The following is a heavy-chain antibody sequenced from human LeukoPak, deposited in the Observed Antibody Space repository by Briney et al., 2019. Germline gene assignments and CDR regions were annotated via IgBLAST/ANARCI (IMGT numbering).Heavy chain of an antibody. CDR1: GFTFSSYW. CDR3: ARELILLRLVTGRD. CDR2: IKQDGSEK. D-gene: IGHD1-1*01. Sequence: GGSLRLSCAASGFTFSSYWMSWVRQAPGKGLEWVANIKQDGSEKYYVDSVKGRFTISRDNAKNSLYLQMNSLRAEDTAVYYCARELILLRLVTGRDWGQGTLVTVSS. V-gene: IGHV3-7*03. J-gene: IGHJ4*02.